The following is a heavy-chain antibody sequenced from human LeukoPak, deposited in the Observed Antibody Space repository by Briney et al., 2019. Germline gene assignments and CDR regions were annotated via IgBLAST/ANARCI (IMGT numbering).Heavy chain of an antibody. CDR2: IYTSGST. Sequence: SETLSLTCTVSGGSISSYYWSWIRQPAGKGLEWIGRIYTSGSTNYNPSLKSRVTMSVDTSKNQFSLKLSSVTAADTAVYYCARNVRGQRFYYYYMDVWGKGTTVTVSS. J-gene: IGHJ6*03. CDR3: ARNVRGQRFYYYYMDV. D-gene: IGHD3-16*01. V-gene: IGHV4-4*07. CDR1: GGSISSYY.